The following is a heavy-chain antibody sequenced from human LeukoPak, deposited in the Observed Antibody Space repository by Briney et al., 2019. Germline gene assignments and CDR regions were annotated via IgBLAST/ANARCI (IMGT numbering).Heavy chain of an antibody. CDR3: ARELSYYYDSSGRFPSYYYYGMDV. CDR1: GFTFSSYG. Sequence: GGSLRLSCAASGFTFSSYGMHWVRQAPGKGLEWVAVISYDGSNKYYADSVKGRFTISRDNSKNTLYLQMNSLRAEDTAVYYCARELSYYYDSSGRFPSYYYYGMDVWGQGTTVTVSS. V-gene: IGHV3-30*19. D-gene: IGHD3-22*01. J-gene: IGHJ6*02. CDR2: ISYDGSNK.